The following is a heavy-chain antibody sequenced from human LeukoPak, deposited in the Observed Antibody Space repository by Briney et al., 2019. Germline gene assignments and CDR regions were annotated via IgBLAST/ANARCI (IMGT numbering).Heavy chain of an antibody. V-gene: IGHV3-48*01. J-gene: IGHJ4*02. D-gene: IGHD6-13*01. CDR2: ISVSGGII. CDR3: AREASYSSSWATFDN. Sequence: PGGSLRLSCVASGFGLSGSRLNLVRQAPGKGLEWVLYISVSGGIIYYADSVRGRFTISRDNAKNSLFLQMNSLTVEDTAVYYCAREASYSSSWATFDNWGQGTLVTV. CDR1: GFGLSGSR.